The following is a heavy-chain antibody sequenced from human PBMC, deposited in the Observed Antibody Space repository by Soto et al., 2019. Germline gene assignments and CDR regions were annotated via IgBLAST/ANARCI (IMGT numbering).Heavy chain of an antibody. Sequence: QVQLQESGPGLVKPSGTLSLTCAVSGGSISSSNWWSWVRQPPGKGLEWIGEIYHSGSTNYNPSLKSRVTISVDKYKNQFSLMLSSVTAADTAVYYCARVGYYGSGSYYPTAFDIWGQGTMVTVSS. J-gene: IGHJ3*02. CDR2: IYHSGST. CDR3: ARVGYYGSGSYYPTAFDI. D-gene: IGHD3-10*01. CDR1: GGSISSSNW. V-gene: IGHV4-4*02.